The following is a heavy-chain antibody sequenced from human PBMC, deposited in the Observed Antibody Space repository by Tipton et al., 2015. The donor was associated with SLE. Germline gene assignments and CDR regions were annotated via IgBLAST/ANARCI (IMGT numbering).Heavy chain of an antibody. CDR1: VFTFSSYS. CDR3: ARDLWNPDI. CDR2: ISSGDTFI. Sequence: SLRLSCAASVFTFSSYSMNWVRQAPGKGLEWVSSISSGDTFIYYADSVKGRFTISRDNSKNSLYLQMNSLRAEDTAMYHCARDLWNPDIWGQGTMVTVSS. J-gene: IGHJ3*02. D-gene: IGHD1-1*01. V-gene: IGHV3-21*01.